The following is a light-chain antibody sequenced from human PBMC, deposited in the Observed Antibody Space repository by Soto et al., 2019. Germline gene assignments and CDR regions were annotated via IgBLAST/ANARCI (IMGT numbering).Light chain of an antibody. CDR2: KVS. CDR3: QQYNGYSWA. CDR1: QSLNDW. Sequence: DIQMTQSPSTLSASVGDRVTITCRASQSLNDWLAWFQQKPGKAPNRLIYKVSNLESGVPSRFSGSGSGTEFTLTISSLQPDDFATYYCQQYNGYSWAFGQGTKVEIK. V-gene: IGKV1-5*03. J-gene: IGKJ1*01.